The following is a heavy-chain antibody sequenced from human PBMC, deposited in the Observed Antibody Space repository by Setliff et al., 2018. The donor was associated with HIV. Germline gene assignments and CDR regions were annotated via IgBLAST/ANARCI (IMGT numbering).Heavy chain of an antibody. CDR2: IYASGSI. V-gene: IGHV4-59*11. J-gene: IGHJ4*02. Sequence: SETLSLTCTVSGGSISSHCWSWIRQSPGKALEWIGYIYASGSIIYNPSLKSRVTMSVDTSQNQVSLKVTSVTAADTAVYYCASRWPAMREFDYWGQGTLVTVSS. CDR3: ASRWPAMREFDY. D-gene: IGHD2-2*01. CDR1: GGSISSHC.